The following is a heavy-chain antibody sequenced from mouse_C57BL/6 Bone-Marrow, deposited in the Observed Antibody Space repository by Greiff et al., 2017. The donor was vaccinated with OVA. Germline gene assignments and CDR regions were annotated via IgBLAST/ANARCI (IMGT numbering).Heavy chain of an antibody. CDR1: GYAFSSSW. Sequence: VKLVESGPELVKPGASVKISCKASGYAFSSSWMNWVQQRPGKGLEWIGRIYPGDGDTNYNGKFKGQATLPADKSSSTAYMPLSSLPSEVSAVYFCARISYGNYWYFDVWGTGTTVTVSS. V-gene: IGHV1-82*01. J-gene: IGHJ1*03. D-gene: IGHD2-1*01. CDR2: IYPGDGDT. CDR3: ARISYGNYWYFDV.